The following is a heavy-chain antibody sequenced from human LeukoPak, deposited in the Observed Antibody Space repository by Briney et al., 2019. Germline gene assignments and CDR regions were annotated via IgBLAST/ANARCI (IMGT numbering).Heavy chain of an antibody. J-gene: IGHJ4*02. D-gene: IGHD5-12*01. CDR2: IIPVLGIA. Sequence: GSSVKVSCKASGGTFSSYAISWVRQAPGQGLEWMGRIIPVLGIANYAQKFQGRVTITADKSTSTAYMELSSLRSEDTAVYYCATDGPLSEPGYRGSSGFDYWGQGTLVTVSS. CDR1: GGTFSSYA. V-gene: IGHV1-69*04. CDR3: ATDGPLSEPGYRGSSGFDY.